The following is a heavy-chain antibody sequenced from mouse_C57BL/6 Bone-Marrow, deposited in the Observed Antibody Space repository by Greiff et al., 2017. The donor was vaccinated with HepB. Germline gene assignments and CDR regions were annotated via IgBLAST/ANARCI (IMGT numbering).Heavy chain of an antibody. J-gene: IGHJ4*01. CDR3: ARPGSSPYAMDY. CDR1: GFTFSSYG. Sequence: EVHLVESGGDLVKPGGSLKLSCAASGFTFSSYGMSWVRQTPDKRLEWVATISSGGSYTYYPDTVTGRFTISRENAKNTLYLEMSSLRSEDTAMYYCARPGSSPYAMDYWGQGTSVTVSS. D-gene: IGHD1-1*01. V-gene: IGHV5-6*01. CDR2: ISSGGSYT.